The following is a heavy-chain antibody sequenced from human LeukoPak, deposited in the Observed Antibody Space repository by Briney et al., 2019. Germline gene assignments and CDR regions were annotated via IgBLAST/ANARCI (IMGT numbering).Heavy chain of an antibody. D-gene: IGHD6-19*01. CDR3: ARDTYNSGWCSDY. Sequence: ASVKVSCKTSGYTFTSCGISWVRQAPGHGLEWMGWISTYNGNTNYAQNLQGRIIMTTDTSTSTAYMELRSLRSDDTAVYYCARDTYNSGWCSDYWGQGTLVTVSS. CDR2: ISTYNGNT. CDR1: GYTFTSCG. J-gene: IGHJ4*02. V-gene: IGHV1-18*01.